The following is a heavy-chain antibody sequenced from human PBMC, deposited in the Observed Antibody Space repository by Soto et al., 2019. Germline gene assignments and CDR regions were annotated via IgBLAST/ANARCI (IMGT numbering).Heavy chain of an antibody. CDR2: IDYTGAT. J-gene: IGHJ4*02. D-gene: IGHD7-27*01. V-gene: IGHV4-59*11. CDR1: GGSINNHY. Sequence: QVQLQESGPGLVKPSETLSLTCTVSGGSINNHYCSWIRQPPGKGLEWIGYIDYTGATNYSPSLASRVTISVDTSKNQFSLKLTSLTAADTAIYYCARANWYFDYWGQGTLVTVSS. CDR3: ARANWYFDY.